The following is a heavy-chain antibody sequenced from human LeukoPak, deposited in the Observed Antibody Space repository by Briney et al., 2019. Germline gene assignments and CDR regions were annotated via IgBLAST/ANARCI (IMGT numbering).Heavy chain of an antibody. J-gene: IGHJ4*02. CDR3: ARLTGANLIPFDY. D-gene: IGHD4/OR15-4a*01. Sequence: SETLSLTCTVSGDSISSSSYYWGWIRQPPGKGLEWIGSFYYSGSTYYNPSLKSRVTISVDTSKNQFSLKLSSVTAADTAVYYCARLTGANLIPFDYWGPGTLVTVSS. V-gene: IGHV4-39*01. CDR2: FYYSGST. CDR1: GDSISSSSYY.